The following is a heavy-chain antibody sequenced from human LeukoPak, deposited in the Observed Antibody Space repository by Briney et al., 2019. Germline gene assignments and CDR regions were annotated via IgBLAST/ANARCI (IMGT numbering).Heavy chain of an antibody. CDR1: GGSISSGGYY. Sequence: SETLSLTCTVSGGSISSGGYYWSWIRQHPGKGLEWIGYIYYSGSTYYNPSLKSRVTISVDTSKNQFSLKLSSVTAAYTAVYYCARVGRALSTERPKPNWFDPWGQGTLVTVSS. D-gene: IGHD1-14*01. J-gene: IGHJ5*02. CDR2: IYYSGST. V-gene: IGHV4-31*03. CDR3: ARVGRALSTERPKPNWFDP.